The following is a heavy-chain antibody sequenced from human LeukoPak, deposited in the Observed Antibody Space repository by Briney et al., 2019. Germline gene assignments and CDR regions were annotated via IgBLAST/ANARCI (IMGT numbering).Heavy chain of an antibody. V-gene: IGHV1-46*01. CDR1: GYTFTSYY. D-gene: IGHD3-3*01. CDR3: ARAYTIFGVVIEYFQH. J-gene: IGHJ1*01. CDR2: INPSGGST. Sequence: GASVKVSCKASGYTFTSYYMHWVRQAPGQGLEWMGIINPSGGSTSYAQKFQGRVTMTRDTSISTAYMELSRLRSDDTAVYYCARAYTIFGVVIEYFQHWGQGTLVTVSS.